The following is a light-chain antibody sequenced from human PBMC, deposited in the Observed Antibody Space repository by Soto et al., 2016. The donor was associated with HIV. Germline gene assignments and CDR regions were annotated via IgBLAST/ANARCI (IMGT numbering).Light chain of an antibody. J-gene: IGLJ2*01. CDR1: SLRNYY. CDR2: GNN. Sequence: SSELTQDPAVSVPLGQTVRITCQGDSLRNYYASWYQRKPGQAPVLIIYGNNKRPSGVTDRFSVSRSGNIGSLIITGAQAEDEADYYCNSRDRSGNLVVFGGGTKLTVL. V-gene: IGLV3-19*01. CDR3: NSRDRSGNLVV.